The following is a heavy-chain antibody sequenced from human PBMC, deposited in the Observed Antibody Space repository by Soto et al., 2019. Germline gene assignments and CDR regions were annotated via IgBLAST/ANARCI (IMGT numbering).Heavy chain of an antibody. D-gene: IGHD6-13*01. V-gene: IGHV1-69*01. CDR3: ARESKGMNSWYIYYFDY. J-gene: IGHJ4*02. Sequence: QVQLVQSGAEVKKPGSSVKVSCKASGGTFSSYAISWVRQAPGQGLEGMGGIIPIFGTANYAQKFQGRVTITADESTSTAYMELSSLRSEDTAVYYCARESKGMNSWYIYYFDYWGQGTLVTVSS. CDR1: GGTFSSYA. CDR2: IIPIFGTA.